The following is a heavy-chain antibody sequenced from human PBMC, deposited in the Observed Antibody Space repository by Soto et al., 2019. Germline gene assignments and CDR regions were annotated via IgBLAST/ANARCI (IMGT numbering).Heavy chain of an antibody. CDR3: AGGDGFCYGSDDYGKLH. V-gene: IGHV4-4*07. CDR1: GGSISSYY. CDR2: IYTSGST. Sequence: SGTVSITCSAAGGSISSYYWSWIRQAAGKGLEWIGRIYTSGSTNYNPSLKSRVTMSVDTSKNQFSLKLSSVTAADTAVYYCAGGDGFCYGSDDYGKLHWCQETTVS. D-gene: IGHD5-18*01. J-gene: IGHJ6*02.